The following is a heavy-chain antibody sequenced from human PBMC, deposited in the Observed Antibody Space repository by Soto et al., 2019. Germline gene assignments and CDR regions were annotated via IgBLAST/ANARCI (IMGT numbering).Heavy chain of an antibody. Sequence: PSETLSLTCAFSGCSISSGGYSLSWIRQPPGKGLEWIGYIYHSGSTYYNPSLKSRVTISVDRSKNQFSLKLSSVTAADTAVYYCARGIQLWPITYYFDYWGQGTLVTVSS. J-gene: IGHJ4*02. CDR3: ARGIQLWPITYYFDY. D-gene: IGHD5-18*01. V-gene: IGHV4-30-2*01. CDR1: GCSISSGGYS. CDR2: IYHSGST.